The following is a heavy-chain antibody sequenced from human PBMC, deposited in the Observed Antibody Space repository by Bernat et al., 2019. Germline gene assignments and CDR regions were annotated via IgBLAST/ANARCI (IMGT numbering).Heavy chain of an antibody. Sequence: EVQLLESGGGLVQPGGSLSLSCAASGFTFSSYAMSWVRQAPGKGLEWVSAISGSGGSTYYADSVKGRFTISRDNSKNTLYLQMNSLRAEDTAVYYCAKCRGVLRYFDWFSPVDYWGQGTLVTVSS. CDR2: ISGSGGST. CDR1: GFTFSSYA. J-gene: IGHJ4*02. CDR3: AKCRGVLRYFDWFSPVDY. V-gene: IGHV3-23*01. D-gene: IGHD3-9*01.